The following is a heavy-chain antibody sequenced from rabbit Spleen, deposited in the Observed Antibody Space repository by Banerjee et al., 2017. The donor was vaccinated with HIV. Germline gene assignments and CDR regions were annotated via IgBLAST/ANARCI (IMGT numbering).Heavy chain of an antibody. CDR1: GFSFSSSYW. V-gene: IGHV1S40*01. CDR3: ARNYISSGWGINL. CDR2: IYTGSGST. Sequence: QSLEESGGDLVKPGASLTLTCTASGFSFSSSYWICWVRQAPGKGLEWIGSIYTGSGSTWYASWVNGRFTISKTSSPTVTLQMTSLTAADTATYFCARNYISSGWGINLWGPGTLVTVS. D-gene: IGHD4-1*01. J-gene: IGHJ4*01.